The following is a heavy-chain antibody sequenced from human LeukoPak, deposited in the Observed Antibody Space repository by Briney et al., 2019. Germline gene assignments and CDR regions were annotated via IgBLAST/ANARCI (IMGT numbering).Heavy chain of an antibody. J-gene: IGHJ4*02. CDR2: INHSGST. D-gene: IGHD6-19*01. V-gene: IGHV4-34*01. CDR1: GGSFSGYY. Sequence: SETLSLTCAVYGGSFSGYYWSWIRQPPGKGLEWIGEINHSGSTNYNPSLKSRVTISVDTSKNQFSLKVNSVTAADTAVYYCARQGTYNSGWNDYWGQGTLVTVSS. CDR3: ARQGTYNSGWNDY.